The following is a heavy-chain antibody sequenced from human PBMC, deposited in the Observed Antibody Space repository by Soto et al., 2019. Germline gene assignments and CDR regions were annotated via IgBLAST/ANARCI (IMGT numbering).Heavy chain of an antibody. D-gene: IGHD2-2*01. CDR3: ATQGSTHAIPPDY. CDR2: ISSSGNTR. J-gene: IGHJ4*02. V-gene: IGHV3-11*01. Sequence: QVQLVESGGGLVKPGGSLRLSCAASGFTFSDYYMSWIRQAPEKGLEWVSYISSSGNTRYYADSVKGRFTISRDNAKNSLFLQMNSLRAEDTAVYYCATQGSTHAIPPDYWGQGTLVTVSS. CDR1: GFTFSDYY.